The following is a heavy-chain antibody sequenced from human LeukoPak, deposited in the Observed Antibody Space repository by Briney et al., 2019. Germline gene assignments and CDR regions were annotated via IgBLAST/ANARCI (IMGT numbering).Heavy chain of an antibody. J-gene: IGHJ4*02. Sequence: GGSLRLSCAASGFTFSSYAMSWVRQAPGKGLEWVSAISGSGGSTYYADSVKGRFTISRDNSKNPLYLQMNSLRAEDTAVYYCACADYYDSSGYWMGFDYWGQGTLVTVSS. V-gene: IGHV3-23*01. CDR3: ACADYYDSSGYWMGFDY. D-gene: IGHD3-22*01. CDR1: GFTFSSYA. CDR2: ISGSGGST.